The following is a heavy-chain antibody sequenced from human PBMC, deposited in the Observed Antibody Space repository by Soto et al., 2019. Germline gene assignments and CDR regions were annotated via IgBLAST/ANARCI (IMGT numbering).Heavy chain of an antibody. CDR2: IYSSGDT. Sequence: SETLYLTCSAAGGTISGYYWTWIRQPAGKGLEWIGRIYSSGDTKYNPSLQSRVTMSLDTSNNQFSLKLNSVTAADTAVYFCPRVPSPFDFYYAMDVWGQGTTVTVYS. D-gene: IGHD3-16*01. CDR1: GGTISGYY. J-gene: IGHJ6*02. CDR3: PRVPSPFDFYYAMDV. V-gene: IGHV4-4*07.